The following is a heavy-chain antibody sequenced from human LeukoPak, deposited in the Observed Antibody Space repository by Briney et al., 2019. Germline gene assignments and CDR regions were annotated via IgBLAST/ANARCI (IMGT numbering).Heavy chain of an antibody. CDR2: IYPGDSDT. CDR1: GYSFTSYW. V-gene: IGHV5-51*01. D-gene: IGHD2-2*01. Sequence: GESLKISCKGSGYSFTSYWIGWVRQMPGKGLEWMGIIYPGDSDTRYSPSFQGQVTISADKSISTAYLQWSSLKASDAAMYYCARFYGGCSSTSCYAAYGMDVWGQGTTVTVSS. CDR3: ARFYGGCSSTSCYAAYGMDV. J-gene: IGHJ6*02.